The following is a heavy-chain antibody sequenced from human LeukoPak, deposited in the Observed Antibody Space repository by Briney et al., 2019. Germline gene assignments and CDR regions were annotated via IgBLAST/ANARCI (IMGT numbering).Heavy chain of an antibody. D-gene: IGHD5-24*01. CDR2: IGSSGGST. V-gene: IGHV3-23*01. J-gene: IGHJ3*01. CDR1: GFNFITAA. Sequence: GGSLRLSCAASGFNFITAAVTWVRQAPGKGLEWVSLIGSSGGSTYYADSVKGRLTISRDNFNHTLSLQMNSLRVEDTAIYYCVKDIQLSTWGLGTMVTVSS. CDR3: VKDIQLST.